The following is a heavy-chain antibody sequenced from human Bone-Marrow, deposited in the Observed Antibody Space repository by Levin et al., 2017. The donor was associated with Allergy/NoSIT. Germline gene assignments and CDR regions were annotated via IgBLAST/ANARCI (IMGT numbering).Heavy chain of an antibody. J-gene: IGHJ4*02. CDR3: ALFRF. V-gene: IGHV3-23*01. CDR1: DFTFSSYA. CDR2: IGGSGGST. Sequence: GESLKISCAASDFTFSSYAMSWVRQAPGKGLEWVSTIGGSGGSTYYADSVKGRFSISRDSSKNTVYLQMNSLRVEDTAVYYCALFRFWGQGTLVTVSS.